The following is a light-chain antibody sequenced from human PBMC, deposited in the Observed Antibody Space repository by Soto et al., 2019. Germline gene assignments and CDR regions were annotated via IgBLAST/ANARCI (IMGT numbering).Light chain of an antibody. Sequence: QSALTQPASVSGSPGQSITISCTGTSSDVGGYNYVSWYQQHPGKAPKLMIYEVSNRPSGVSNRFSGSKSGNTASLTISGLQAEDEADYYCSSYTSSSTLVVGTGTKVTVL. CDR1: SSDVGGYNY. V-gene: IGLV2-14*01. CDR3: SSYTSSSTLV. J-gene: IGLJ1*01. CDR2: EVS.